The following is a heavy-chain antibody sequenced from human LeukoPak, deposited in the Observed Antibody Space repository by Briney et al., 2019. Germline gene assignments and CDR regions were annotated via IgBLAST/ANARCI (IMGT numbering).Heavy chain of an antibody. V-gene: IGHV3-23*01. Sequence: GGSLRLSCAASGFTFSSYAMSWVRQAPGKGLEWVSSINNSGGSTYYADSVKGRFTISRDNSKNTLYLQVNSLRAEDTAIYYCARSGSRISSSSWYLWFDPWGQGTLVTVSS. CDR1: GFTFSSYA. CDR3: ARSGSRISSSSWYLWFDP. J-gene: IGHJ5*02. CDR2: INNSGGST. D-gene: IGHD6-13*01.